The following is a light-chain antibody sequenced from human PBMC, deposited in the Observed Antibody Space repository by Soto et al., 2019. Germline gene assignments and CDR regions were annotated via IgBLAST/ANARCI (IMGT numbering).Light chain of an antibody. V-gene: IGKV1-39*01. CDR2: AAS. CDR1: QSVSSY. J-gene: IGKJ1*01. CDR3: QQSYSTPTT. Sequence: DIQMTQSPSSLSASVGDRVTITCRASQSVSSYLNWYQQTPGKAPKLLIYAASSLQSGVPSRFSGSGSGTEFTLTISSLQPEDFATYYCQQSYSTPTTFGQGTKVEIK.